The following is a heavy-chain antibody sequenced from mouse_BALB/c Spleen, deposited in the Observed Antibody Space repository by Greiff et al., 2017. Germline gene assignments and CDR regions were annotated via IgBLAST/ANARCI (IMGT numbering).Heavy chain of an antibody. J-gene: IGHJ4*01. V-gene: IGHV2-6-7*01. CDR1: GFSLTGYG. Sequence: VQLQESGPGLVAPSQSLSITCTVSGFSLTGYGVNWVRQPPGKGLEWLGMIWGDGSTDYNSALISRLSISKDNSKGQDFLKMNSLQTDDTARYYCARGYGSSPSYAMDYWGQGTSVTVSS. D-gene: IGHD1-1*01. CDR2: IWGDGST. CDR3: ARGYGSSPSYAMDY.